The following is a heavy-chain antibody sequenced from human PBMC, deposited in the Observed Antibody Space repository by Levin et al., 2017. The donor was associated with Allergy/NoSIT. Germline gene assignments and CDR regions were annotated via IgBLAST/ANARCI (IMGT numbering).Heavy chain of an antibody. Sequence: LSLTCAASGFTFSYYEMNWVRQAPGKGLEWVSYISSSATSIYYADSVKGRFTISRDNAKNSLYLQMNSLRAEDTAVYYCARGFGGDYVTGDYWGQGTLVSVSS. CDR1: GFTFSYYE. J-gene: IGHJ4*02. CDR2: ISSSATSI. CDR3: ARGFGGDYVTGDY. V-gene: IGHV3-48*03. D-gene: IGHD4-17*01.